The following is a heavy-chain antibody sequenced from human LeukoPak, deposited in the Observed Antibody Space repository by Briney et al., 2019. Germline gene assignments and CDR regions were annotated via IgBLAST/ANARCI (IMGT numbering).Heavy chain of an antibody. V-gene: IGHV1-24*01. D-gene: IGHD3-10*01. CDR3: ATRGYYYGSGSYYQIFDY. J-gene: IGHJ4*02. CDR2: FDPEDGET. Sequence: ASVKVPCKVSGYTLTELSMHWVRQAPGKGLEWMGGFDPEDGETIYAQKFQGRVTMTEDTSTDTAYMELSSLRSEDTAVYYCATRGYYYGSGSYYQIFDYWGQGTLVTVSS. CDR1: GYTLTELS.